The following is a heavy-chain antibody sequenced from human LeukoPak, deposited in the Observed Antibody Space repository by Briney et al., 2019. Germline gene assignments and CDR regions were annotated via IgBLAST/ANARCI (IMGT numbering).Heavy chain of an antibody. CDR1: GYTFTSYG. V-gene: IGHV1-18*01. CDR3: ARGYSGSSRSSYYYYYYMDV. Sequence: ASVKVSCKASGYTFTSYGISWVRQAPGQGLEWMGWISAYNGNTNYAQKLQGRVTMTTDTSTSTAYMELRSLRSDDTAVYYCARGYSGSSRSSYYYYYYMDVWGKGTTVTVSS. CDR2: ISAYNGNT. D-gene: IGHD1-26*01. J-gene: IGHJ6*03.